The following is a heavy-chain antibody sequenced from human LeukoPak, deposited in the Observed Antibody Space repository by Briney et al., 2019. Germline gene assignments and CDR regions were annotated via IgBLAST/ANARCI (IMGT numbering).Heavy chain of an antibody. Sequence: SETLSLTCTVSGASISGYFWSWIRQPPGKGLEWIGCVYYSGTTYYNPSLKSRVTISVDSSKNQFSLKLHSVTASDTAVYYCARDGGTYGMDVWGQGTTVAVSS. D-gene: IGHD3-16*01. V-gene: IGHV4-59*01. CDR2: VYYSGTT. CDR3: ARDGGTYGMDV. CDR1: GASISGYF. J-gene: IGHJ6*02.